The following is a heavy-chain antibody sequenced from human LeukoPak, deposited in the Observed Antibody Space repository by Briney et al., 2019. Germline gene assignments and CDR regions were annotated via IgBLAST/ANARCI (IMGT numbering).Heavy chain of an antibody. D-gene: IGHD2-2*01. V-gene: IGHV1-18*04. Sequence: GASVKVSCKASGHTFTSYGISWVRQAPGQGLEWMGWISAYNGNTNYAQKLQGRVTMTTDTSTSTAYMELRSLRSDDTAVYYCARGKSSRPDYYYYGMDVWGKGTTVTVSS. CDR1: GHTFTSYG. CDR2: ISAYNGNT. CDR3: ARGKSSRPDYYYYGMDV. J-gene: IGHJ6*04.